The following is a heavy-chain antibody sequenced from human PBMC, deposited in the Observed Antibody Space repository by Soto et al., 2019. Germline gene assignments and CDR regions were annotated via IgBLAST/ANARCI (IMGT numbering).Heavy chain of an antibody. J-gene: IGHJ6*01. CDR1: GYSFTNYG. CDR3: ARDRVKVFHRDDMDV. D-gene: IGHD3-10*01. V-gene: IGHV1-18*01. CDR2: ISVYNGNT. Sequence: ASVKVSCKASGYSFTNYGISWLRQAPGQGLEWMGWISVYNGNTEYAEKVQGRVTMTTDTSTSTAYMELRSLRSDDTAVYYCARDRVKVFHRDDMDVWGQGTTVSVSS.